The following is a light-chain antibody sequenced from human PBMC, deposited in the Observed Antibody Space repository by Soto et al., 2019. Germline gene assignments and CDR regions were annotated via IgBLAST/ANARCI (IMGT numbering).Light chain of an antibody. Sequence: QSALTQPASVSGSPGQSITISCTGTSSDVGGYNYVSWYQQHPGKAPKLLIYDVTYRPSGVSNRFSGSKSGNTASLTISGLQAEEEADYYCSSDTSSSTLYVFGTGTKVTVL. CDR3: SSDTSSSTLYV. CDR2: DVT. V-gene: IGLV2-14*01. J-gene: IGLJ1*01. CDR1: SSDVGGYNY.